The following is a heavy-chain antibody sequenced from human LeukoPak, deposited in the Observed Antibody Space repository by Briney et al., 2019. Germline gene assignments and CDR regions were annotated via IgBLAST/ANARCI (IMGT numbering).Heavy chain of an antibody. D-gene: IGHD3-22*01. J-gene: IGHJ4*02. CDR2: IYTSGST. CDR1: GGSISSGSYY. Sequence: SQTLSLTCTVSGGSISSGSYYWSWIRQPAGRGLEWIGRIYTSGSTNYNPSLKSRVTISVDTSKNQFSLKLSSVTAADTAVYYCARVLGFYDSSGYYPYYFDYWGQGTLVTVPS. V-gene: IGHV4-61*02. CDR3: ARVLGFYDSSGYYPYYFDY.